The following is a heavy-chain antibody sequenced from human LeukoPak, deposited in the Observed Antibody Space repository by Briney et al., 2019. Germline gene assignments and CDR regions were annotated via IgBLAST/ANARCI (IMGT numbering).Heavy chain of an antibody. CDR2: ISHHGSNK. CDR1: GFTFGSYA. CDR3: ARGMYYYDSSDIGGGYYFDY. J-gene: IGHJ4*02. V-gene: IGHV3-30-3*01. D-gene: IGHD3-22*01. Sequence: PGGSLRLSCAASGFTFGSYAMHWVRQAPGKGLEWVAVISHHGSNKYYADSVKGQLTISRDNSKKTVFLQMNSLRAEDTAVYYCARGMYYYDSSDIGGGYYFDYWGQGTLVTVSS.